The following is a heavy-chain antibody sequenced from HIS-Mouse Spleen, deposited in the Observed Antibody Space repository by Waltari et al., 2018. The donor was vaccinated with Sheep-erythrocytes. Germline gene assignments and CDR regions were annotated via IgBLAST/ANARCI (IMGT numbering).Heavy chain of an antibody. CDR1: GFTFSSYG. CDR2: LSYDGRNK. D-gene: IGHD1-1*01. CDR3: AKVRTVNYWYFDL. J-gene: IGHJ2*01. Sequence: QVQLVESGGGVVQPGRSLRLSCAASGFTFSSYGMHWVSQAPGKGVEWVAVLSYDGRNKYYTDSVKGRFTISRDNSKNTLYLQMNSLRAEDTAVYYCAKVRTVNYWYFDLWGRGTLVTVSS. V-gene: IGHV3-30*18.